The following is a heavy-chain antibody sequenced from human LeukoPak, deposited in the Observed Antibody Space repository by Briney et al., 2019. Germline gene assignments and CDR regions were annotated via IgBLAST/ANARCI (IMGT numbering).Heavy chain of an antibody. CDR3: ARSPQYFDRLLDGDSHYFFDS. D-gene: IGHD3-9*01. CDR1: GDSISSYF. V-gene: IGHV4-59*12. CDR2: IYYNERS. J-gene: IGHJ4*02. Sequence: SETLSLTCTVSGDSISSYFWSWIRQPPGRGLEWIGYIYYNERSNYNPSLRSRVSISIDTSKNQFSLKLNSVTAADSAVYYCARSPQYFDRLLDGDSHYFFDSWGQGTLVTVSS.